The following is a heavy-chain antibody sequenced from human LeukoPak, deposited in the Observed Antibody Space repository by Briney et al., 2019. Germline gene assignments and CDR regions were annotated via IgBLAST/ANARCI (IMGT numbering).Heavy chain of an antibody. CDR2: MYPGDSDT. Sequence: GESLKISCKGSGYSFTNYWIGWVRQMPGKGLEWMGIMYPGDSDTRYGPSFQGQVTISADKSISTAYLQWSSLRASDTAMYYCATARAFYDNSGSYSYYFDYWGQGTLVTVSS. V-gene: IGHV5-51*01. CDR1: GYSFTNYW. D-gene: IGHD3-22*01. CDR3: ATARAFYDNSGSYSYYFDY. J-gene: IGHJ4*02.